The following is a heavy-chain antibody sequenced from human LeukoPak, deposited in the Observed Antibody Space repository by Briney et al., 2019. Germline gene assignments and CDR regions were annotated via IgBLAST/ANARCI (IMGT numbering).Heavy chain of an antibody. J-gene: IGHJ4*02. CDR1: GLTFSSSW. CDR3: ARDLAYSRLDY. CDR2: INPDGNKK. Sequence: GGSLTLTCAVSGLTFSSSWMDWVRQAPGKGLEWVASINPDGNKKYSADSVKGRFTISRDNAENSLYLQMNSLRVEDTAFYYCARDLAYSRLDYWGQGMLVTVSS. D-gene: IGHD5-18*01. V-gene: IGHV3-7*01.